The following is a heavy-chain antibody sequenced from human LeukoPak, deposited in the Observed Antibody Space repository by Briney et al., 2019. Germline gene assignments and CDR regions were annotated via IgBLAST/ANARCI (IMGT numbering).Heavy chain of an antibody. Sequence: SEKVSCKASGGTFSSYAISWVRQAPGQGLEWMGGIIPIFGTANYAQKFQGRVTITADESTSTAYMELSSLRSEDTAVYYCARDSPVLLWFGESPDAFDIWGQGTMVTVSS. V-gene: IGHV1-69*01. D-gene: IGHD3-10*01. CDR1: GGTFSSYA. J-gene: IGHJ3*02. CDR3: ARDSPVLLWFGESPDAFDI. CDR2: IIPIFGTA.